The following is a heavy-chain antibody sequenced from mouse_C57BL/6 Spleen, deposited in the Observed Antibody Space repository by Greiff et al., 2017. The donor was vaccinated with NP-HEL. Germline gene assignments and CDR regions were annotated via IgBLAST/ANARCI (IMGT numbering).Heavy chain of an antibody. CDR2: IYPSDSET. CDR3: ARSGGSSSFDY. D-gene: IGHD1-1*01. V-gene: IGHV1-61*01. J-gene: IGHJ2*01. Sequence: QVQLQQSGAELVRPGSSVKLSCKASGYTFTSYWMDWVKQRPGQGLEWIGNIYPSDSETHYNQKFKDKATLTVDKSSSTAYMQLSSLTSEDSAVYYCARSGGSSSFDYWGQGTTLTVSS. CDR1: GYTFTSYW.